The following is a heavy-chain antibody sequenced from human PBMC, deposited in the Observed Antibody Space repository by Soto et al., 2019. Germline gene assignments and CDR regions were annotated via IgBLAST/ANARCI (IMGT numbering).Heavy chain of an antibody. CDR2: ISAYNGNS. CDR3: ARIADCSTTSCSFPSRFHIRGYYYYYGLDV. Sequence: QVQLVQSGAEVKKPGASVKVSCKASGYTFTSYGISWVQQAPGQGLEWVGWISAYNGNSNFAQKYHGRVTMTTDTSTSTAYMEMSSLRSDDTAVYYCARIADCSTTSCSFPSRFHIRGYYYYYGLDVWGQGTTVTVSS. D-gene: IGHD2-2*01. J-gene: IGHJ6*02. CDR1: GYTFTSYG. V-gene: IGHV1-18*01.